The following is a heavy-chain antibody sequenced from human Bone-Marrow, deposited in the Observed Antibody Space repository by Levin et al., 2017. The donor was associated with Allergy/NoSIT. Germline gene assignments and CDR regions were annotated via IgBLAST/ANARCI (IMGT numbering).Heavy chain of an antibody. Sequence: SETLSLTCAVSGGSISSSNWWSWVRQPPGKGLEWIGEIYHSGSTNYNPSLKSRVTISVDKSKNQFSLKLSSVTAADTAVYYCARGTPQNYGSGGWLDYWGQGTLVTVSS. J-gene: IGHJ4*02. CDR1: GGSISSSNW. CDR2: IYHSGST. V-gene: IGHV4-4*02. D-gene: IGHD3-10*01. CDR3: ARGTPQNYGSGGWLDY.